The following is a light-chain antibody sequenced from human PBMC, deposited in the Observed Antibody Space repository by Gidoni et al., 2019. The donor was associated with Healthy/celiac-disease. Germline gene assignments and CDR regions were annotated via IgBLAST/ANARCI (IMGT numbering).Light chain of an antibody. CDR2: DAS. J-gene: IGKJ4*01. Sequence: AIQLTQSPSSLSASVGDRVTITCRASQVISSALAWYQQKPGKAPKLLIYDASSLESGVPSRFSGSGSGTDFTLTISSLQPEDFATYYCQQFNSYPGLTFGGGTKVEIK. V-gene: IGKV1-13*02. CDR1: QVISSA. CDR3: QQFNSYPGLT.